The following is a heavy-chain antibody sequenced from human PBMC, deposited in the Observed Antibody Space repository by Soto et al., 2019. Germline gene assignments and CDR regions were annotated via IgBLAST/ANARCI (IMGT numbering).Heavy chain of an antibody. Sequence: SETLSLTCAVYGGSFSGYYWSWIRQPPGKGLEWIGEINHSGSTNYNPSLKSRVTISVDTSKNQFSLKLSSVTAADTAVYYCARLSGYFRLQFDPWGQGTLVTVSS. CDR3: ARLSGYFRLQFDP. CDR2: INHSGST. D-gene: IGHD2-2*03. J-gene: IGHJ5*02. CDR1: GGSFSGYY. V-gene: IGHV4-34*01.